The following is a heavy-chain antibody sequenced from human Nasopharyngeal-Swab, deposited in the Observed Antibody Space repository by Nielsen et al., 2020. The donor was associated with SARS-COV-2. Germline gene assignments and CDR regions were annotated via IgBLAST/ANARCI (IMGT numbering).Heavy chain of an antibody. V-gene: IGHV3-48*01. CDR2: ISSNSDTK. D-gene: IGHD3-16*02. CDR1: GFTFSNFR. CDR3: ARTGLDVWGSYRSVESYMDV. J-gene: IGHJ6*03. Sequence: GESLKISCAASGFTFSNFRMNWVRQAPGKGLEWVSCISSNSDTKYYADSVKGRFTISRDNSKNTLYLQMNSLRAEDTAVYYCARTGLDVWGSYRSVESYMDVWGKGTTVTVSS.